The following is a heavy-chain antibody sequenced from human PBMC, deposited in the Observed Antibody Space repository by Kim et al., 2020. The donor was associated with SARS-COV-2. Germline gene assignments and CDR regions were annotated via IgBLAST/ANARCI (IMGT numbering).Heavy chain of an antibody. J-gene: IGHJ5*02. CDR1: GYTFTSYY. Sequence: ASVKVSCKASGYTFTSYYLHWVRHAPGQGLEWMGMINPIGGTTNNAQKFQGRLTMTRDTSTSTVYMELSTLRSEDTAVYYCSREITATGRGWFDPWGQGTLVTVSS. CDR3: SREITATGRGWFDP. D-gene: IGHD6-13*01. V-gene: IGHV1-46*01. CDR2: INPIGGTT.